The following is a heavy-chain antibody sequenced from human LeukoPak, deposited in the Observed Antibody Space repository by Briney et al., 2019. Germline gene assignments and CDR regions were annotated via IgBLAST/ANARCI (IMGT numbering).Heavy chain of an antibody. D-gene: IGHD6-19*01. CDR1: GFTFSSYA. J-gene: IGHJ4*02. Sequence: PGGSLRLAFAASGFTFSSYAMSSGRQAPGKGLEWVSAISGSGGSTYYADSVKGRFTISRDHSKTTLYLQMNSLRAEHTGVYYCAKRGIAVGGRWSFILDYWGQGTLVTVSS. CDR2: ISGSGGST. V-gene: IGHV3-23*01. CDR3: AKRGIAVGGRWSFILDY.